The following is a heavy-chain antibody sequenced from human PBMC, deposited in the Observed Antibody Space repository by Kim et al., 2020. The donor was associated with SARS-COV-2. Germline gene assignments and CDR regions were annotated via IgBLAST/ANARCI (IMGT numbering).Heavy chain of an antibody. V-gene: IGHV3-23*01. CDR3: AKGPKYSSSWYYFDY. D-gene: IGHD6-13*01. Sequence: SVKVRFTISRDKSKNTLYLKMNSLRAEDTAVYYCAKGPKYSSSWYYFDYWGQGTLVTVSS. J-gene: IGHJ4*02.